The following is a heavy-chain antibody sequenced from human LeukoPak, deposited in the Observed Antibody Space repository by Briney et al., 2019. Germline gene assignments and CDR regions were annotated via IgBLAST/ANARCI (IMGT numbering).Heavy chain of an antibody. J-gene: IGHJ4*02. CDR3: AKRPLLWFGTQ. CDR2: ISGSGGST. D-gene: IGHD3-10*01. CDR1: GFSFSSYT. V-gene: IGHV3-23*01. Sequence: GGSLRLSCAASGFSFSSYTMSWVRQAPGKGLEWVSAISGSGGSTYYADSVKGRFTISRDNSKNTLYLQMNSLRAEDTAVYYCAKRPLLWFGTQGGQGTLVTVSS.